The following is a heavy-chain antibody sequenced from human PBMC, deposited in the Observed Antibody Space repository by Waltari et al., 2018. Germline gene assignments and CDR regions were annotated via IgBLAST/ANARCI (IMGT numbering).Heavy chain of an antibody. CDR3: ASTTTHAYYYYYMDV. CDR1: GGTFSSYA. Sequence: QVQLVQSGAEVKKPGSSVKVSCKASGGTFSSYAISWVRQAPGQGLEWMGGIIPILGIANYAQKFQGRVTITADKSTSTAYMELSSLRSEDTAVYYCASTTTHAYYYYYMDVWGKGTTVTVSS. D-gene: IGHD2-2*01. J-gene: IGHJ6*03. V-gene: IGHV1-69*10. CDR2: IIPILGIA.